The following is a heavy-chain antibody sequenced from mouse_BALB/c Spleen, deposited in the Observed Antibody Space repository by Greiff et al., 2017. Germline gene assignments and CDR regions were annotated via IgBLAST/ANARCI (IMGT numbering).Heavy chain of an antibody. V-gene: IGHV1-55*01. CDR3: ARRRYDYAMDY. D-gene: IGHD1-1*01. J-gene: IGHJ4*01. CDR2: IYPGSGST. CDR1: GYNFTSYW. Sequence: VQLQQPGAELVKPGTSVKLSCKASGYNFTSYWINWVKLRPGQGLEWIGDIYPGSGSTNYNEKFKSKATLTVDTSSSTAYMQLSSLASEDSALYYCARRRYDYAMDYWGQGTSVTVSS.